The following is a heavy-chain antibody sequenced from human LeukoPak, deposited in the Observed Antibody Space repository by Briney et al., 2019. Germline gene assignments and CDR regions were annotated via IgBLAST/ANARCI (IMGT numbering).Heavy chain of an antibody. CDR1: GVTLSSYS. CDR2: ISSSGSGGNT. J-gene: IGHJ4*02. Sequence: GGSLRLSCAASGVTLSSYSMSWARQAPGKGLEWVSGISSSGSGGNTYYADSVKGRFTISRDNSKNTLYLQMNSLRAEDTAVYYCAKGLVITMIVVVNSPVWDYWGQGTLVTVSS. CDR3: AKGLVITMIVVVNSPVWDY. D-gene: IGHD3-22*01. V-gene: IGHV3-23*01.